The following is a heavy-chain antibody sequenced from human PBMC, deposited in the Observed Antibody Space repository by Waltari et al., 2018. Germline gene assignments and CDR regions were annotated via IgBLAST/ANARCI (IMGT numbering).Heavy chain of an antibody. CDR2: IKQDGSEK. D-gene: IGHD3-3*01. Sequence: EVQLVESGGGLVQPGGSLRLSCAASGFTFSSYWMSWVRQAPGTGLEWVANIKQDGSEKYYVDSVKGRFTISRDNAKNSLYLQMNSLRAEDTAVYYCARDSVYDFYDYYYYYMDVWGKGTTVTISS. V-gene: IGHV3-7*01. J-gene: IGHJ6*03. CDR1: GFTFSSYW. CDR3: ARDSVYDFYDYYYYYMDV.